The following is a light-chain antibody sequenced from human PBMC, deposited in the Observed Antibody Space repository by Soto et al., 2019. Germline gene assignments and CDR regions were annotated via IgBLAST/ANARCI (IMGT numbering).Light chain of an antibody. Sequence: QSVLTQPHSASGTPGQRVTISCSGSSSNIGSNYVYWYQQLPGTAPKLLIYRNNQRPSGVPDRFSGSKSGTSASLAISGLRSEDEAEYYCAAWDDSLSGWVFGGGTKVTVL. J-gene: IGLJ3*02. CDR3: AAWDDSLSGWV. CDR1: SSNIGSNY. V-gene: IGLV1-47*01. CDR2: RNN.